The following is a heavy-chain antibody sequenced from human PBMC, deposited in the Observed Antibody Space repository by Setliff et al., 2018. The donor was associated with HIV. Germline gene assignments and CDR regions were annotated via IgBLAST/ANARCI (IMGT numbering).Heavy chain of an antibody. J-gene: IGHJ5*01. Sequence: GASVKVSCKASGYTFTGYYIHCLRQAPGQGLQWKGRINPKTGDTDYAQNFQGRVTLTTDTSINTAYMELHRLTSDDTAVYFCARGRVRAAAVTGLDWFDFWGQGSLGTVSS. D-gene: IGHD6-13*01. CDR1: GYTFTGYY. CDR2: INPKTGDT. CDR3: ARGRVRAAAVTGLDWFDF. V-gene: IGHV1-2*06.